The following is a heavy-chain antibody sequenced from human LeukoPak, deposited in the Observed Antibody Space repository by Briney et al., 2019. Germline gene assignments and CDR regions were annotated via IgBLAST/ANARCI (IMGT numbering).Heavy chain of an antibody. CDR2: ISSSSGSM. V-gene: IGHV3-48*02. J-gene: IGHJ6*02. CDR1: GFTFSRYT. CDR3: ARDRGSGPYYYFYAMDV. D-gene: IGHD1-14*01. Sequence: GGSLRLSCAASGFTFSRYTMDWVRQAPGKGLEWVSNISSSSGSMYYADSVKGRFTISRDNAKNSLYLQMNSLRDEDTAVYYCARDRGSGPYYYFYAMDVWGQGTTVTVSS.